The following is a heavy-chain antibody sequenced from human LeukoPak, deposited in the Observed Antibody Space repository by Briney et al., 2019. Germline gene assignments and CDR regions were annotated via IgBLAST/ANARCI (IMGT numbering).Heavy chain of an antibody. D-gene: IGHD6-13*01. V-gene: IGHV3-7*01. Sequence: PAGSLRLSCAASGFTFSSYWMSWVRQAPGKGLEWVATIKTDGSEKYYVDSGKGRFTISRDNDKNLLYMQMNSLSAEDTAVYCCARVMLAAAVNPPFDYWGQGTLVTVSS. CDR3: ARVMLAAAVNPPFDY. CDR1: GFTFSSYW. J-gene: IGHJ4*02. CDR2: IKTDGSEK.